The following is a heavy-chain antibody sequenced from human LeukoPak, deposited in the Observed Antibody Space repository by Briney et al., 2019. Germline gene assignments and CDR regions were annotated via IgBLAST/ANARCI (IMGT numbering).Heavy chain of an antibody. CDR1: GGSFSGYY. CDR3: ARDFRN. Sequence: PSETLSLTCAVYGGSFSGYYWSWIRQHPGKGLEWIGYIYYSGSTYYNPSLKSRVTISVDTSKNQFSLKLSSVTAADTAVYYCARDFRNWGQGTLVTVSS. J-gene: IGHJ4*02. CDR2: IYYSGST. V-gene: IGHV4-31*11.